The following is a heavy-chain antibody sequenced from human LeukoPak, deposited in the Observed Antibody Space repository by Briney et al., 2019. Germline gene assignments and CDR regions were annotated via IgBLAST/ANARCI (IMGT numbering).Heavy chain of an antibody. CDR3: AISVEMAAIPSYDY. V-gene: IGHV1-2*02. CDR2: INSNSGGT. Sequence: ASVKLSCKASGYNFTTYHMHWVRQAPGQGLEWMGRINSNSGGTNYAQKFQVRVTMTRDTSTRTAYIELSRLTSDDTAVYYCAISVEMAAIPSYDYWGQGTLVTVSS. J-gene: IGHJ4*02. CDR1: GYNFTTYH. D-gene: IGHD5-24*01.